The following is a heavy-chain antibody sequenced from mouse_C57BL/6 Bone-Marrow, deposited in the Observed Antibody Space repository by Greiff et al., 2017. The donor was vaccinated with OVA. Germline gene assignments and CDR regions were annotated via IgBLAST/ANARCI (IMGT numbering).Heavy chain of an antibody. V-gene: IGHV2-5*01. CDR1: GFSLTSYG. J-gene: IGHJ2*01. Sequence: VKLVESGPGLVQPSQSLSITCTVSGFSLTSYGVHWVRQSPGKGLEWLGVIWRGGSTDYNAAFMSRLSITKDNSKSQVFFKMSSLQAENTARDNCAKTPCGSSYLDDWGKGTTLTVSS. D-gene: IGHD1-1*01. CDR3: AKTPCGSSYLDD. CDR2: IWRGGST.